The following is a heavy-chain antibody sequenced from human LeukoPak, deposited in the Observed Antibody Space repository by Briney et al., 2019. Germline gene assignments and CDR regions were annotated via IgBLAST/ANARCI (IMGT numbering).Heavy chain of an antibody. D-gene: IGHD6-19*01. CDR2: MNPNSGNT. V-gene: IGHV1-8*01. CDR1: GYTFTSYD. Sequence: GASVKVSCKASGYTFTSYDINWVRQATGQGLEWMGWMNPNSGNTGYAQKFQGRVTMTRNTSISTAYMELSSLISEDTAVYYCARRYSSGWYADFAFDIWGQGTMVTVSS. J-gene: IGHJ3*02. CDR3: ARRYSSGWYADFAFDI.